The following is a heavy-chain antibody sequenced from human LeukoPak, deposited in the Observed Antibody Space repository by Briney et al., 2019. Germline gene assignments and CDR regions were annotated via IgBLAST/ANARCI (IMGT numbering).Heavy chain of an antibody. D-gene: IGHD5-18*01. V-gene: IGHV3-66*01. J-gene: IGHJ3*02. CDR3: ARRERLGYSYGRGTLDI. CDR1: GFTVSSNY. CDR2: IDSTGST. Sequence: PGGSLGLSCAVSGFTVSSNYMSWVRQAPGKGLEWVSFIDSTGSTYYADSVKGRFTISRDNSRNTLYLQMNSLRVEDTAVYYCARRERLGYSYGRGTLDIWGQGTMVTVSS.